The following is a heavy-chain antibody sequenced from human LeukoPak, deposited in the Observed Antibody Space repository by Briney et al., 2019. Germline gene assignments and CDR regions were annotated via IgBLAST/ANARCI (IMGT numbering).Heavy chain of an antibody. CDR3: ARPKLGYCSSTSCYAYSHFDY. CDR2: ISSSSSTI. CDR1: GFTFSSYS. J-gene: IGHJ4*02. V-gene: IGHV3-48*01. D-gene: IGHD2-2*01. Sequence: GGSLRLSCAASGFTFSSYSMNWVRQAPGKGLEWVSYISSSSSTIYYADSVKGRFTISRDNAKNSLYQQMNSLRAEDTAVYYCARPKLGYCSSTSCYAYSHFDYWGQGTLVTVSS.